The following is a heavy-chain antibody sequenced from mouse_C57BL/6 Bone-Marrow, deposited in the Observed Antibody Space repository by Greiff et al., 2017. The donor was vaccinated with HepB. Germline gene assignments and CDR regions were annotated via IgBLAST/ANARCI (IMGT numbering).Heavy chain of an antibody. CDR2: IYPGDGDT. CDR3: ARYPYYYGSPWNFDV. D-gene: IGHD1-1*01. J-gene: IGHJ1*03. V-gene: IGHV1-82*01. CDR1: GYAFSSSW. Sequence: QVQLQQSGPELVKPGASVKISCKASGYAFSSSWMNWVKQRPGKGLEWIGRIYPGDGDTNYNGKFKGKATLTADKSSSTAYMQLSSLTSEDSAVYFCARYPYYYGSPWNFDVWGTGTTVTVSS.